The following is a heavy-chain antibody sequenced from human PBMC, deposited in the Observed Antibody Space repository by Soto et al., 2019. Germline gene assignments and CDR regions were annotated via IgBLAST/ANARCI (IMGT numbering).Heavy chain of an antibody. V-gene: IGHV4-34*02. Sequence: QVQLQQWGAGLLKPSETLSLTCALSGSSFTTYYWTWIRQPPGKGLDWIGETNNRANTNYNPSLKSRVTISLHTSKTQFSLELTSVAAADTAVHYCLMVTYSGLDVWGQGTTVTVSS. CDR2: TNNRANT. J-gene: IGHJ6*02. CDR3: LMVTYSGLDV. CDR1: GSSFTTYY. D-gene: IGHD5-18*01.